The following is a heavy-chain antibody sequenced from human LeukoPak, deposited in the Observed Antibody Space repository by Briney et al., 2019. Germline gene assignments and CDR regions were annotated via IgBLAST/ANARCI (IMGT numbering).Heavy chain of an antibody. CDR3: AREYCSSTSCYPPTDV. J-gene: IGHJ6*04. D-gene: IGHD2-2*01. Sequence: SETLPLTCAVYGGSFSGYYWSWIRQPPGKGLEWIGEINHSGSTNYNPSLKSRVTISVDTSKNQFSLKLSSVTAADTAVYYCAREYCSSTSCYPPTDVWGKGTTVTVSS. CDR1: GGSFSGYY. V-gene: IGHV4-34*01. CDR2: INHSGST.